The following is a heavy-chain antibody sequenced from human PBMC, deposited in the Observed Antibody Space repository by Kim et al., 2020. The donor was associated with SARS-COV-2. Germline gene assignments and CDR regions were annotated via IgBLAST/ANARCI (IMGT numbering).Heavy chain of an antibody. D-gene: IGHD2-2*01. CDR1: GGSISSSSYY. Sequence: SETLSLTCTVSGGSISSSSYYWGWIRQPPGKGLEWIGSIYYSGSTYYNPSLKSRVTISVDTSKNQFSLKLSSVTAADTAVYYCARHNHCSSTSCYESNWFDPWGQGTLVTVSS. CDR2: IYYSGST. J-gene: IGHJ5*02. CDR3: ARHNHCSSTSCYESNWFDP. V-gene: IGHV4-39*01.